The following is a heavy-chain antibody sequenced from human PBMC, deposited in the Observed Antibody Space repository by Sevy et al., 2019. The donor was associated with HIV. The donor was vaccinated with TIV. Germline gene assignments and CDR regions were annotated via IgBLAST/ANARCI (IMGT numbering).Heavy chain of an antibody. CDR2: ISYDATNK. D-gene: IGHD1-1*01. V-gene: IGHV3-30-3*01. CDR1: GFTFTSYS. J-gene: IGHJ1*01. CDR3: ALERLSSNVAEYFQN. Sequence: GGSLRLSCAASGFTFTSYSMHWVRQAPGKGLEWVATISYDATNKHYADSVKGRFTISRDNSRNSLFLQMNSLRSEDTAVYYCALERLSSNVAEYFQNWGQAPWSPSPQ.